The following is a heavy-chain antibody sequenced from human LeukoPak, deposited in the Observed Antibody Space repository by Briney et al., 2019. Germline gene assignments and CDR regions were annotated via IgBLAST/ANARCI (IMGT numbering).Heavy chain of an antibody. J-gene: IGHJ4*02. V-gene: IGHV3-7*01. Sequence: GGSLRLSCAASGFTFSSHWMSWVRQAPGKGLEWVANIKKDGSEKYYVDAVKGRFTISRDNAKTSLYLQMNSLRAEDTAVYYSARDLSGIAGYTYGRGIDYWGQGTLVTVSS. CDR1: GFTFSSHW. CDR3: ARDLSGIAGYTYGRGIDY. D-gene: IGHD5-18*01. CDR2: IKKDGSEK.